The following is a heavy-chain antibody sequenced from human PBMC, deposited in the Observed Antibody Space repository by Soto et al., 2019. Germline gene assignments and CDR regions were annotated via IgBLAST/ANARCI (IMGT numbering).Heavy chain of an antibody. CDR1: GGTFSGYS. CDR2: IIPIFDTT. V-gene: IGHV1-69*01. CDR3: ARRGGRGLDF. D-gene: IGHD6-25*01. Sequence: QVRLVQSGPEMRRPVSSVTVSCQASGGTFSGYSVNWVRQAPGQGLEWMGEIIPIFDTTTHAPRFQGRLTFTADASTPTVFLVLTSLTPDDTAVYYCARRGGRGLDFWGQGTTVTVSS. J-gene: IGHJ6*02.